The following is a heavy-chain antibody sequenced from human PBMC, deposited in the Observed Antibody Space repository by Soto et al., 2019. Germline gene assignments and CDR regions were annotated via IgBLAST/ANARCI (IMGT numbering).Heavy chain of an antibody. V-gene: IGHV4-31*03. CDR2: IYYSGST. CDR3: ARDPMITPHYFDY. Sequence: QAQLQESGPGLVKPSQTLSLTCTVSGGSISSGGYYWSWIRQHPGKGLEWIGYIYYSGSTYYNPSLKSRVTRSVDTSKNQFSLKLSSATAADTAVYYCARDPMITPHYFDYWGQGTLVTVSS. J-gene: IGHJ4*02. CDR1: GGSISSGGYY. D-gene: IGHD3-22*01.